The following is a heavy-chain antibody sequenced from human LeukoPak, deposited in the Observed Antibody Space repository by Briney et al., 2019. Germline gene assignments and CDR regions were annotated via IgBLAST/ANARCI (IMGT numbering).Heavy chain of an antibody. CDR1: GFTFSSYA. CDR2: ISGSGGST. V-gene: IGHV3-23*01. D-gene: IGHD3-3*01. J-gene: IGHJ4*02. CDR3: AKSWSGYYGWDY. Sequence: GGSLRLSCAASGFTFSSYAMSWVRQAPGKGLEWVSYISGSGGSTYYADSVKGRFTISRDNSKNTLYLQMNSLRAEDTAVYYCAKSWSGYYGWDYWGQGTLVTVSS.